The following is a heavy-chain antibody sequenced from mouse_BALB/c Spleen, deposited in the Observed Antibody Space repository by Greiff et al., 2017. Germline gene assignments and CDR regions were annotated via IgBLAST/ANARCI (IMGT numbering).Heavy chain of an antibody. CDR2: ISYSGST. CDR1: GYSITSDYA. D-gene: IGHD1-2*01. J-gene: IGHJ2*01. Sequence: EVHLVESGPGLVKPSQSLSLTCTVTGYSITSDYAWNWIRQFPGNKLEWMGYISYSGSTSYNPSLKSRISITRDTSKNQFFLQLNSVTTEDTATYYCARRTTADYFDYWGQGTTLTVSS. V-gene: IGHV3-2*02. CDR3: ARRTTADYFDY.